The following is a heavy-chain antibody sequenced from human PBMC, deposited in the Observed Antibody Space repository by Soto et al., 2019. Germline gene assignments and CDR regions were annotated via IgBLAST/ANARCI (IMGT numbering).Heavy chain of an antibody. D-gene: IGHD2-21*01. CDR3: ASGLCGDKVDQ. V-gene: IGHV4-30-4*01. Sequence: QVQLQESGPGLVKPSQTLSLTCTVSGGSISDGAYYWSWIRQPPGKGLEWIGHIYNSGNTYNNPSLRSRLTISLDPSKSQFSLNLNHVTAADTAVYYCASGLCGDKVDQWGQGTLVTVSS. J-gene: IGHJ4*02. CDR1: GGSISDGAYY. CDR2: IYNSGNT.